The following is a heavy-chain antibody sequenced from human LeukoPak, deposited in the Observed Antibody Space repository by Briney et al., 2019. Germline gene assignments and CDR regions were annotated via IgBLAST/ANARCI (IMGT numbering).Heavy chain of an antibody. CDR1: AGSISSGEYY. D-gene: IGHD2-2*01. CDR2: THHSGST. J-gene: IGHJ4*02. Sequence: PSETLSLTCTVSAGSISSGEYYWAWLRQHPGKGLVWVAYTHHSGSTYYNPSLKSRVAISVDTSNNQFSLRLTSVTAADTAVYYCARDYQLLYFDSWGQGTLVTVSS. CDR3: ARDYQLLYFDS. V-gene: IGHV4-31*03.